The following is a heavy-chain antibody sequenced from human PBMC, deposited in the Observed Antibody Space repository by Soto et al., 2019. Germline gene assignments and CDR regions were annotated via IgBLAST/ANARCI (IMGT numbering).Heavy chain of an antibody. CDR3: ARGGDRGGYDWRVFDY. Sequence: GESLKISCKGSGYSFTTHWIGWVRQMPGKGLEWMGVIYPGDSDTKNSPSFQGQVTISADKSINTAYLQWNTLKASDTAIYYCARGGDRGGYDWRVFDYWGQGTLVTVSS. V-gene: IGHV5-51*01. CDR1: GYSFTTHW. D-gene: IGHD5-12*01. CDR2: IYPGDSDT. J-gene: IGHJ4*02.